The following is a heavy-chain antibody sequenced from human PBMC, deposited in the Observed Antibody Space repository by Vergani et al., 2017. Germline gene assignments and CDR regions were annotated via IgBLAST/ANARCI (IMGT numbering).Heavy chain of an antibody. CDR1: GFTFSNFG. D-gene: IGHD2-21*02. CDR3: AKYLRDSTDGLPDS. CDR2: IGKDETNT. Sequence: QVQLVESAGGVVQPGGSLRLSCAASGFTFSNFGMHWIRQAPGKGLEWLAYIGKDETNTRYRDAVKGRFTVSRDNSKDILYLQMDSLRSEDTALYYCAKYLRDSTDGLPDSWGPGTLVIVSS. V-gene: IGHV3-30*02. J-gene: IGHJ4*02.